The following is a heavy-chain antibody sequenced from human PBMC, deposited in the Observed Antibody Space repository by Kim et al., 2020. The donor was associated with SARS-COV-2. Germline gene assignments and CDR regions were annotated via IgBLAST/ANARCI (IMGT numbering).Heavy chain of an antibody. CDR3: AKYASGTYYNV. V-gene: IGHV3-23*01. D-gene: IGHD3-10*01. J-gene: IGHJ4*02. Sequence: YYADSARGRFTSTRDNPKNTLYLQMNSLRDEDTAVYYCAKYASGTYYNVWGQGTLVTVSS.